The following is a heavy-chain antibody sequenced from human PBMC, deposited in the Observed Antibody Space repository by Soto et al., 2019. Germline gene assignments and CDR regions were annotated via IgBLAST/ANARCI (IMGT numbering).Heavy chain of an antibody. J-gene: IGHJ5*02. CDR3: ETQEVGGTYVYTFDP. CDR2: IYYSGST. V-gene: IGHV4-39*01. CDR1: GGSITSSSYY. D-gene: IGHD1-26*01. Sequence: PSEILSLTCTVSGGSITSSSYYWGWIRQPPGKGLEWIGSIYYSGSTYYNPSLKSRVTISVDTSKNQFSLKLSSVTAADTALYYCETQEVGGTYVYTFDPWGQGTLVNVSS.